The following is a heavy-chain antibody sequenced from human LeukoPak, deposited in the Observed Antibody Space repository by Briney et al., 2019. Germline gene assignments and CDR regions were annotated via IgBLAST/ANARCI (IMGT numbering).Heavy chain of an antibody. CDR3: ARVDYYDSSGYSPDSSYYFDY. D-gene: IGHD3-22*01. CDR1: RFTVSSNY. V-gene: IGHV3-53*01. J-gene: IGHJ4*02. CDR2: IYSGGST. Sequence: GGSLRLSCAASRFTVSSNYMSWVRQAPGKGLEWVAVIYSGGSTYYADSVKGRFTISRDNSKNTLYLQMNSLRAEDTAVYYCARVDYYDSSGYSPDSSYYFDYWGQGTLVTVSS.